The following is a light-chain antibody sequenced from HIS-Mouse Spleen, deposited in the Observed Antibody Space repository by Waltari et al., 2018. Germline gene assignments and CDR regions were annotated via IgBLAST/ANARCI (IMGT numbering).Light chain of an antibody. CDR3: QQSYGWT. CDR2: AAS. V-gene: IGKV1-39*01. CDR1: QSISSY. J-gene: IGKJ1*01. Sequence: DIQMTQSPSSLSASVGDRVTITCRASQSISSYLNWYQQKPGKAPKRLIYAASSLQSVVPSRFSGSGSGTDFTLTISSLQPEDFATYYCQQSYGWTFGQGTKVEIK.